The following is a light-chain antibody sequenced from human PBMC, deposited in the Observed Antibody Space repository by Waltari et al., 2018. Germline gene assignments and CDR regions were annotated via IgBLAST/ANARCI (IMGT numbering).Light chain of an antibody. CDR2: DTS. Sequence: ETVLTQSPVTLSLSPGERATLPCRASHPVNTYLAWYQQKPGQAPRLLIYDTSNRATGIPARFSGSGSGTDFTLTISSREPEDFAVYYCQQRNSWPLTFGGGTKVEIK. CDR1: HPVNTY. V-gene: IGKV3-11*01. CDR3: QQRNSWPLT. J-gene: IGKJ4*01.